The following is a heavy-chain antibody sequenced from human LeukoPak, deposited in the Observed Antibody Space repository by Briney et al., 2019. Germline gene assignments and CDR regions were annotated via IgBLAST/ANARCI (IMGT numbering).Heavy chain of an antibody. Sequence: GGSLRLSCAASGFTVSSNYMSWVRQAPGKGLEWVSVIYSGGSTYCADSVKGRFTISRDNSKNTLYLQMNSLRAEDTAVYYCARDSSGWHKFDYWGQGTLVTVSS. CDR2: IYSGGST. D-gene: IGHD6-19*01. V-gene: IGHV3-66*01. CDR3: ARDSSGWHKFDY. J-gene: IGHJ4*02. CDR1: GFTVSSNY.